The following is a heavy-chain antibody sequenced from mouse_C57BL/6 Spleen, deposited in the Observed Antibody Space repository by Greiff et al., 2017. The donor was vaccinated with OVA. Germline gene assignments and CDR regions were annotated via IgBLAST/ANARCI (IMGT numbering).Heavy chain of an antibody. Sequence: QVQLQQPGAELVMPGASVKLSCKASGYTFTSYWMHWVKQRPGQGLEWIGEIDPSDSYTNYNQKFKGKSTLTVDKSSSTAYMQLSSLTSEDSAVYYCARRRATVVAPYAMDYWGQGTSVTVSS. V-gene: IGHV1-69*01. CDR1: GYTFTSYW. CDR3: ARRRATVVAPYAMDY. CDR2: IDPSDSYT. J-gene: IGHJ4*01. D-gene: IGHD1-1*01.